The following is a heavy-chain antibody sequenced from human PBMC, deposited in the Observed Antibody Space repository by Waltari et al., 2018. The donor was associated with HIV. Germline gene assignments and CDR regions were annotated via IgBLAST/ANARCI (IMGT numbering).Heavy chain of an antibody. Sequence: QVQLQESGPGLVKPSETLSLTCTVSGGSITSDYWSWIRQPPRKGREWIGNVSYSGNTNYNPSLKSRVTRSVGTSKDQFCLKLSSVAAADTVGYYRATELSGKGWFDPWGQGTLVTVSS. CDR2: VSYSGNT. CDR1: GGSITSDY. V-gene: IGHV4-59*01. CDR3: ATELSGKGWFDP. J-gene: IGHJ5*02. D-gene: IGHD3-10*01.